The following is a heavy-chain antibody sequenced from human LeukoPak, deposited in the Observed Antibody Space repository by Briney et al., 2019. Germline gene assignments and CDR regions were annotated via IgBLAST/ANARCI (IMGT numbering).Heavy chain of an antibody. CDR2: IHYSGST. J-gene: IGHJ6*02. Sequence: SETLSLTCTVSGGSISSHYWSWIRQPPGKGLEWIGNIHYSGSTNYNPSLKSRVTISVDTSKNQFSLKVNSVTAADTAVYYCVRDSRYGSGWFEDGLDFWGQGTTVTVSS. CDR1: GGSISSHY. CDR3: VRDSRYGSGWFEDGLDF. D-gene: IGHD6-13*01. V-gene: IGHV4-59*11.